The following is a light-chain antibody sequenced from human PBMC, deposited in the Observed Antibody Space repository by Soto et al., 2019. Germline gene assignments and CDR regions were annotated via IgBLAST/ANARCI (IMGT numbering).Light chain of an antibody. CDR1: SSNIGAGYD. J-gene: IGLJ2*01. CDR3: QSYDSSPHVL. V-gene: IGLV1-40*01. CDR2: GNN. Sequence: QSVLTQPPSVCGAPEQRVTISCIGSSSNIGAGYDVLWYQQLPGTAPKLLIYGNNNRPSGVPDRFSGSKSGTSASLAITGLQAEDEADYYCQSYDSSPHVLFGGGTKLTVL.